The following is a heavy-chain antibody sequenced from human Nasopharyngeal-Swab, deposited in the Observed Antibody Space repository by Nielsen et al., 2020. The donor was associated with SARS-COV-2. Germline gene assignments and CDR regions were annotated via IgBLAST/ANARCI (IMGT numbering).Heavy chain of an antibody. D-gene: IGHD3-10*01. Sequence: GGSLRLSCAASGFTFSSYAMSWVRQAPGKGLEWVSAISGSGGSTYYADSVKGRFTISRDNSKNTLYLQMNSLRAEDTAVYYCAKDRYYYGSGSLTRDYYYVDVWGKGTTVTVSS. CDR2: ISGSGGST. CDR3: AKDRYYYGSGSLTRDYYYVDV. V-gene: IGHV3-23*01. J-gene: IGHJ6*03. CDR1: GFTFSSYA.